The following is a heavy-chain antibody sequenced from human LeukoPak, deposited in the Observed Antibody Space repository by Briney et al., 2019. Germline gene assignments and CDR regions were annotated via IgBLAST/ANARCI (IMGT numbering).Heavy chain of an antibody. CDR3: AGYSSSLAFDI. CDR2: IIPIFGTA. Sequence: SDKVSPKTSEGTLISYAIRWVRQAPGQRLGWMGGIIPIFGTANYAQKFQGRVTITTDESTSTAYMELSSLRSEDTAVYYCAGYSSSLAFDIWGQGTMVTVSS. D-gene: IGHD6-6*01. CDR1: EGTLISYA. V-gene: IGHV1-69*05. J-gene: IGHJ3*02.